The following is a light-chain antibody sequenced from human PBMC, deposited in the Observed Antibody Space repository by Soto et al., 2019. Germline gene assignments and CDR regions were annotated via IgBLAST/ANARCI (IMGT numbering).Light chain of an antibody. CDR3: MQGTDWPPT. CDR1: QGLVASDGNIY. CDR2: KVS. Sequence: DVVMTQSPLSLPVTLGQPASISCRSSQGLVASDGNIYLNWFQQRPGQSPRRLIYKVSNRDSTVPDRFSGSGLGSDFTLKISRVEAEDVGVYYCMQGTDWPPTFGQGTRLEI. J-gene: IGKJ5*01. V-gene: IGKV2-30*01.